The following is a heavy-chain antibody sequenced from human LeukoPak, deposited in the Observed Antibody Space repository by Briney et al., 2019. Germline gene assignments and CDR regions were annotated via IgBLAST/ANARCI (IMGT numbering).Heavy chain of an antibody. CDR2: ISPSSGYT. CDR3: AKCRLYYYGMDV. J-gene: IGHJ6*02. Sequence: GGSLRLSCAASGFTFSDYYMSWIRQAPGKGLEWLSYISPSSGYTPYADSVKGRFTISRDNSKNTLYLEMSSLRAEDTAVYYCAKCRLYYYGMDVWGQGTTVTVSS. CDR1: GFTFSDYY. V-gene: IGHV3-11*03. D-gene: IGHD2-15*01.